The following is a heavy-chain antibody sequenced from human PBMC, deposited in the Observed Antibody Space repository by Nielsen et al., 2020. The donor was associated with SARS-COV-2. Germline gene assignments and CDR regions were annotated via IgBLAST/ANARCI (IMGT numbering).Heavy chain of an antibody. V-gene: IGHV3-30*18. D-gene: IGHD2-2*01. J-gene: IGHJ5*02. Sequence: VRQAPGKGLEWVAVISYDGSNKYYADSVKGRFTISRDNSKNTLYLQINSLRAEDTAVYYCAKDRARYCSSTSCSLNWFDPWGQGTLVTVSS. CDR2: ISYDGSNK. CDR3: AKDRARYCSSTSCSLNWFDP.